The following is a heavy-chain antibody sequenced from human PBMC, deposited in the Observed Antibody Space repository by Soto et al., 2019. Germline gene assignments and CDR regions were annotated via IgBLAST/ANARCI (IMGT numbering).Heavy chain of an antibody. CDR3: ARGLIAAAGTVDWFDP. V-gene: IGHV3-33*01. Sequence: GGSLRLSCAASGFTFSSYGMHWVRQAPGKGLEWVAVIWYDGSNKYYADSVKGRFTISRDNSKNTLYLQMNSLRAEDTAVYYCARGLIAAAGTVDWFDPWGQGTLVTVSS. D-gene: IGHD6-13*01. J-gene: IGHJ5*02. CDR1: GFTFSSYG. CDR2: IWYDGSNK.